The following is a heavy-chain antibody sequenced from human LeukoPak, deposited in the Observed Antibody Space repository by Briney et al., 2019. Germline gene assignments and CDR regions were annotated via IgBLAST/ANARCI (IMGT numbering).Heavy chain of an antibody. Sequence: GGSLRLSCAGSGFTFSSYAMSWVRQAPGKGLEWVSTISGNGGSTYYADSVKGRFTISRDNSKNTLYLQMNSLRAEDTAVYYCAKDLGRSGWSDFDYWGQGTLVTVSS. CDR1: GFTFSSYA. D-gene: IGHD6-19*01. J-gene: IGHJ4*02. V-gene: IGHV3-23*01. CDR2: ISGNGGST. CDR3: AKDLGRSGWSDFDY.